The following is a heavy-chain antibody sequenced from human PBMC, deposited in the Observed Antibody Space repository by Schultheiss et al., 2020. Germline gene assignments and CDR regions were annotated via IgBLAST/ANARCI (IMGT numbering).Heavy chain of an antibody. D-gene: IGHD3-3*01. CDR3: TTNYSHFNTIFGVVIRYYFDY. CDR2: IRSKAYGGTT. J-gene: IGHJ4*02. CDR1: GFTFGDYA. V-gene: IGHV3-49*03. Sequence: GGSLRLSCTASGFTFGDYAMSWFRQAPGKGLEWVGFIRSKAYGGTTEYAAPVKGRFTISRDDSKNTLYLQMNSLKTEDTAVYYCTTNYSHFNTIFGVVIRYYFDYWGQGTLVTVPS.